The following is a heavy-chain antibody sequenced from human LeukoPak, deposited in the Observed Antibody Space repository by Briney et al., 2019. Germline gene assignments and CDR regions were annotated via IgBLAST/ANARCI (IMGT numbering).Heavy chain of an antibody. Sequence: ASVKVSCKASGYSFTDKYMHWVRQAPGQGLEWMGWINPNSGGTNYAQKFQGRVTMTRDTSISTAYMELSRLRSDDTAVYYCARGTYYYASYYFDYWGQGTLVTVSS. CDR2: INPNSGGT. CDR3: ARGTYYYASYYFDY. V-gene: IGHV1-2*02. J-gene: IGHJ4*02. D-gene: IGHD3-10*01. CDR1: GYSFTDKY.